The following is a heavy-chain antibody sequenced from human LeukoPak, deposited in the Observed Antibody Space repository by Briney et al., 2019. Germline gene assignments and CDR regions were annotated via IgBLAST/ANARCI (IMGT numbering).Heavy chain of an antibody. V-gene: IGHV3-20*04. CDR1: GFTFDDYG. D-gene: IGHD4-11*01. CDR3: ARVASNYDFDY. J-gene: IGHJ4*02. CDR2: INWNGGNT. Sequence: GRSLRLSCAASGFTFDDYGMTWVRQAPGKGLECVSGINWNGGNTGYSASVMGRLTITRDNAQNSLYLQMNSLRAEDTALYYCARVASNYDFDYWGQGTLVSVSS.